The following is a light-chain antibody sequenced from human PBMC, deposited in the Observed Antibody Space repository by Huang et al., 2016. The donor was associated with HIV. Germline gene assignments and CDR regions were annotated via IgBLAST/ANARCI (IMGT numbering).Light chain of an antibody. V-gene: IGKV1-9*01. CDR2: AAS. CDR3: LQLNSYPGT. Sequence: IQLTQSPSSLSAFVGDRVTIACRASQDISSNLAWYQQKPGKAPNLLIYAASTLESGVPSRFSGGGSGTDFTLTINNLQPEDFATYYCLQLNSYPGTFGPGTNVDV. J-gene: IGKJ3*01. CDR1: QDISSN.